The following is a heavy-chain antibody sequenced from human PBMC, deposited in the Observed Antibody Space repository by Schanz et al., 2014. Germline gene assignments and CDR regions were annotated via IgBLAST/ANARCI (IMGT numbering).Heavy chain of an antibody. V-gene: IGHV3-15*01. D-gene: IGHD3-10*01. Sequence: EVQLLESGGGFVKPGGSLRLSCAASGFTFSNAWMSWVRQAPGKGLEWVARIKSKADGGTTDYPAPVKGRFIISRDDSKNTLYLQMNSLKTEDTAVYSTYGLGYYFDYWGQGTLVPVSS. J-gene: IGHJ4*02. CDR1: GFTFSNAW. CDR2: IKSKADGGTT. CDR3: YGLGYYFDY.